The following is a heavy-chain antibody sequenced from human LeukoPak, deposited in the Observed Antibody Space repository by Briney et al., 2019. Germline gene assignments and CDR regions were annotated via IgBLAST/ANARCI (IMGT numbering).Heavy chain of an antibody. Sequence: SETLSLTCTVSGGSISGFFWSWIRQSPGKGLEWIGHTHINGNIRYNPSLNSRVTISLDTSKMQFSLKLDSATAADTAVYYCARHIGTGRYWAFDIWGQGTLVTVSS. D-gene: IGHD1-14*01. CDR2: THINGNI. V-gene: IGHV4-4*08. CDR3: ARHIGTGRYWAFDI. CDR1: GGSISGFF. J-gene: IGHJ3*02.